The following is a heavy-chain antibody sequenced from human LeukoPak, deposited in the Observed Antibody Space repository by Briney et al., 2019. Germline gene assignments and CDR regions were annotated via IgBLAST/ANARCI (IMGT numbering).Heavy chain of an antibody. Sequence: ASVTVSCTASGYTFTSYDINWVRQAPGQGLEWMGWVNCNSGNTGTIQKFQGRVTMTADSSTSTAYMELSSLRSDDTAVYYCARDPRDWSGKDDAFDVWGQGTMVTVSS. CDR1: GYTFTSYD. D-gene: IGHD3-3*01. CDR3: ARDPRDWSGKDDAFDV. V-gene: IGHV1-8*01. CDR2: VNCNSGNT. J-gene: IGHJ3*01.